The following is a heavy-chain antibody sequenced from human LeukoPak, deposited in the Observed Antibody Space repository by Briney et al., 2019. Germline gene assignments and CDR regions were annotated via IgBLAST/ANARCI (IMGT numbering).Heavy chain of an antibody. J-gene: IGHJ6*02. CDR2: IYTSGST. V-gene: IGHV4-4*07. Sequence: SETLSLTCTVSGGSISSYYWSWIWQPAGKGLEWIGRIYTSGSTNYNPSLKSRVPMSVDTAKNQFSLKLSSVTAADTAVYYCARVFPDIVVVPAAADYYYYGMDVWGQGTTVTVSS. D-gene: IGHD2-2*01. CDR1: GGSISSYY. CDR3: ARVFPDIVVVPAAADYYYYGMDV.